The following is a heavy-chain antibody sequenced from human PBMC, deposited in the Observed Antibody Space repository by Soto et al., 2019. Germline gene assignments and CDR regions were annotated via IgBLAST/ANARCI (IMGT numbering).Heavy chain of an antibody. Sequence: NPSETLSLTCAVYGGSFSGYYWSWIRQPPGKGLEWIGEINHSGSTNYNPSLKSRVTISVDTSKNQFSLKLGSVTAADTAVYYCARRGQWLVRGGYGMDVWGQGTTVTVSS. CDR3: ARRGQWLVRGGYGMDV. V-gene: IGHV4-34*01. D-gene: IGHD6-19*01. CDR2: INHSGST. CDR1: GGSFSGYY. J-gene: IGHJ6*02.